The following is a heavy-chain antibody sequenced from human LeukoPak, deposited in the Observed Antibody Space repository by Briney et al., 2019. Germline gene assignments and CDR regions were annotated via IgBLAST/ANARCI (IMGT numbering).Heavy chain of an antibody. D-gene: IGHD2-2*01. J-gene: IGHJ5*02. Sequence: ASVKVSCKASGYTFTDFGFIWVRQAPGQGLEWMGWVSTYNGDTDYAKKFQDRVTMTTESSTQTTFMELRNLRSDDTAVYYCARFEGYQLRYANWFDPWGQGTLVTVSS. CDR3: ARFEGYQLRYANWFDP. V-gene: IGHV1-18*01. CDR1: GYTFTDFG. CDR2: VSTYNGDT.